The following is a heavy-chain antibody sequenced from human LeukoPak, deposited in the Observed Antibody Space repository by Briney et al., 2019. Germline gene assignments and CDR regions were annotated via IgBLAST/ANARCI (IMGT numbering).Heavy chain of an antibody. CDR2: ISWNSGSI. Sequence: PGGSLRLSCAASGFAFDDYAMRWVRQAPGKGLEWVSGISWNSGSIGYADSVKGRFTISRDNAKNSLYLQMNSLRAEDTALYYCAKSVGSTLLWFGELFGGFDYWGQGTLVTVSS. CDR3: AKSVGSTLLWFGELFGGFDY. J-gene: IGHJ4*02. CDR1: GFAFDDYA. D-gene: IGHD3-10*01. V-gene: IGHV3-9*01.